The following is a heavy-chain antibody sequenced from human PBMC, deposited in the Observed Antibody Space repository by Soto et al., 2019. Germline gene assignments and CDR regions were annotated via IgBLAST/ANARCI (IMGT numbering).Heavy chain of an antibody. Sequence: SETLSLTCTVSGGSISSGDYYWSWIRQPPGKGLEWIGYIYYSGSTYYNPSLKSRVTISVDTSKNQFSLKLSSVTAADTAVYYSARESPHYGDYGDYWGQGILVTVS. J-gene: IGHJ4*02. V-gene: IGHV4-30-4*01. D-gene: IGHD4-17*01. CDR2: IYYSGST. CDR1: GGSISSGDYY. CDR3: ARESPHYGDYGDY.